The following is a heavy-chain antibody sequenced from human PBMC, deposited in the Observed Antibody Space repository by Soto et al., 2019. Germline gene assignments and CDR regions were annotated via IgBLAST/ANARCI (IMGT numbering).Heavy chain of an antibody. D-gene: IGHD4-17*01. CDR1: GGSISSGGYS. Sequence: QLQLQESGSGLVKPSQTLSLTCAVSGGSISSGGYSWYWIRQPPGKGLEWIGYIYHSGSTYYNPALQRRLXXXVXXSKHPFSLKLSSVTAADTAVYYCASAMTTVPTLDYWGQGTLVTVSS. CDR3: ASAMTTVPTLDY. V-gene: IGHV4-30-2*01. CDR2: IYHSGST. J-gene: IGHJ4*02.